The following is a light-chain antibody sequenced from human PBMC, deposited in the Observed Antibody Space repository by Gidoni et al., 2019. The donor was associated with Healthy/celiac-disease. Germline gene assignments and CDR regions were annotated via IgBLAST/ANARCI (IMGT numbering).Light chain of an antibody. V-gene: IGLV2-14*03. CDR3: SSYTSSSTRV. CDR2: DVS. CDR1: SSDVGGYNY. Sequence: QSALPQPASVSGSPGQSITIPCTGTSSDVGGYNYVSWYQPHPGKAPKLMIYDVSNRPSGVSNRFSGSKSGNTASLTISGLQAEDEADYYCSSYTSSSTRVFGGGTKLTVL. J-gene: IGLJ3*02.